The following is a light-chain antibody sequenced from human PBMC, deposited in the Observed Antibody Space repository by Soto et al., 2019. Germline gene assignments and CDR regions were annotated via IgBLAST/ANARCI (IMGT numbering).Light chain of an antibody. V-gene: IGLV2-14*03. Sequence: HSVLTQPASVSGSPGQSIAISCTRTSSDVGSYNYVSWYQQHPGKAPKLMIYDVSNRPSGVSDRFSGSKSGNTASLTISGLQAEDEADYFCHSYASSGTYDFAIGSKVTVL. CDR1: SSDVGSYNY. J-gene: IGLJ1*01. CDR3: HSYASSGTYD. CDR2: DVS.